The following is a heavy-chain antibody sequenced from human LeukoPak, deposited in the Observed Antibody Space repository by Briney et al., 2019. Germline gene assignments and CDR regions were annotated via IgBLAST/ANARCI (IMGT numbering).Heavy chain of an antibody. Sequence: GGSLRLSCAASGFTFSSHGIHWVRQAPGKGLEWVAVIAYDGSNKYYADSVKGRFTISRDNSKNTLYLQMNSLRAEDTALYYCTKDRMQFRGSSGRGDGSDVWGQRTTVTVSS. V-gene: IGHV3-30*18. D-gene: IGHD1-26*01. J-gene: IGHJ6*02. CDR3: TKDRMQFRGSSGRGDGSDV. CDR2: IAYDGSNK. CDR1: GFTFSSHG.